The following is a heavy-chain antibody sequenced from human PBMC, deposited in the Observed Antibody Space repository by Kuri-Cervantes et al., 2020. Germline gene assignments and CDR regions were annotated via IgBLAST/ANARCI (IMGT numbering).Heavy chain of an antibody. V-gene: IGHV3-23*01. CDR1: GFTFSSYA. CDR3: AVTVAGKFDY. Sequence: GESLKISCAASGFTFSSYAMSWVRQAPGKGLEWVSAISGSGGSTYYAGSVKGRFSISRDNSKNTLYLLMNSLRAEDTAVYYCAVTVAGKFDYWGQGTLVTVSS. D-gene: IGHD6-19*01. J-gene: IGHJ4*02. CDR2: ISGSGGST.